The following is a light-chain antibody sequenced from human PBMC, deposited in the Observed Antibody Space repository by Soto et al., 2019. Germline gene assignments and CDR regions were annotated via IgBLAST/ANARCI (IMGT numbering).Light chain of an antibody. CDR2: DAS. CDR1: HDISNS. J-gene: IGKJ5*01. CDR3: QQYDTFPVT. V-gene: IGKV1-33*01. Sequence: DIQMTQSPSSLSASVGDRVTITCQASHDISNSLNWYQQKPGKAPKLLIYDASNLETGVPSRFSGSGSGTDFTFTISSLQPEDIATYYCQQYDTFPVTFGQGTRLEIK.